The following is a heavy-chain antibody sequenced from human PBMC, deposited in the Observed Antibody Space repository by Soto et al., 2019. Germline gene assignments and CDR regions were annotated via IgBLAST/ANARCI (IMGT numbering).Heavy chain of an antibody. V-gene: IGHV3-30*18. CDR3: AKDRGGTIFGFYYGMDV. CDR2: ISYDGSNK. Sequence: GGSLRLSCAASGFTFSSYGMHWVRQAPGKGLEWVAVISYDGSNKYYADSVKGRFTISRDDSKNTLYLQMNSLRAEDTAVYYCAKDRGGTIFGFYYGMDVWGQGTTVTVSS. CDR1: GFTFSSYG. J-gene: IGHJ6*02. D-gene: IGHD3-3*01.